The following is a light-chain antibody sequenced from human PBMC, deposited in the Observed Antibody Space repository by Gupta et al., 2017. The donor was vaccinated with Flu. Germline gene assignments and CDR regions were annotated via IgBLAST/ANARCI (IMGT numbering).Light chain of an antibody. Sequence: EIVVTQSPATLSLSPGERATLSCRASQSVSSYLAWYQQKPGQAPRLLIYDASNRATGIPARFSGSGSGTDFTLTISSLEPEDFAVYYCQLRSNWPPWTFGQGTKVEIK. CDR1: QSVSSY. CDR2: DAS. CDR3: QLRSNWPPWT. J-gene: IGKJ1*01. V-gene: IGKV3-11*01.